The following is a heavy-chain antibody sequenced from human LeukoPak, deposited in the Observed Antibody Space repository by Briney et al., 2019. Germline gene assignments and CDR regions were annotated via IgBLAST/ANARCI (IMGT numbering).Heavy chain of an antibody. CDR2: IKQDGSEK. D-gene: IGHD3-22*01. Sequence: GGSLRLSCAASGFTFSSCAMSWVRQAPGKGLEWVANIKQDGSEKYYVDSVKGRFTISRDNAKNSLYLQMNSLRAEDTAVYYCAREGIDSSGYYSYFDYWGQGTLVTVSS. V-gene: IGHV3-7*01. J-gene: IGHJ4*02. CDR1: GFTFSSCA. CDR3: AREGIDSSGYYSYFDY.